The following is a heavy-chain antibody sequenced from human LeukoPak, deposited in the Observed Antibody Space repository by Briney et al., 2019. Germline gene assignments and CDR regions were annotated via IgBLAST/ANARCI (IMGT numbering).Heavy chain of an antibody. D-gene: IGHD3-10*01. Sequence: SETLSLTCTVSGGSISSSSYYWGWIRQPPGKGLEWIGSIYYSGSTYYNPSLKSRVTISVDTSKNQFSLKLSSVTAADTAVYYCARGLNKVTMVRGVTYFDYWGQGTLVTVSS. CDR1: GGSISSSSYY. CDR3: ARGLNKVTMVRGVTYFDY. V-gene: IGHV4-39*07. J-gene: IGHJ4*02. CDR2: IYYSGST.